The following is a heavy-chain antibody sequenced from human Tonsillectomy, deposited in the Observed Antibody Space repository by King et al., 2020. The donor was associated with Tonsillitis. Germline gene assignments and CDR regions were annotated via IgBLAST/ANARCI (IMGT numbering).Heavy chain of an antibody. V-gene: IGHV1-69*01. J-gene: IGHJ3*01. CDR1: GGLFTSYV. CDR2: ILPVFGTA. D-gene: IGHD2-8*02. Sequence: QVQLLPSGAEVKKPGSSVKVSCQASGGLFTSYVLNWVRQAPGQGLEWMGGILPVFGTANYTEKFQGRVTITADESTKTVYLEMHSLRSDDTAVYYCARDSPPPYCSGGVCYADAFDLWGQGTLVTVSS. CDR3: ARDSPPPYCSGGVCYADAFDL.